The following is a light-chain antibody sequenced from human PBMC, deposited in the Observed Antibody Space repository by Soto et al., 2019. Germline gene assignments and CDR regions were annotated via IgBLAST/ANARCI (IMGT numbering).Light chain of an antibody. CDR2: DAS. Sequence: EIVLTQSPATLSLSPGERATLSCRASQSVSSYLAWYQQKPDTAPRLLIYDASNRATGIPARFSGSGSGTDFTLTISSLEPEDFAVSYCQQRSNWPHSITFGQGTRLEIK. J-gene: IGKJ5*01. CDR3: QQRSNWPHSIT. V-gene: IGKV3-11*01. CDR1: QSVSSY.